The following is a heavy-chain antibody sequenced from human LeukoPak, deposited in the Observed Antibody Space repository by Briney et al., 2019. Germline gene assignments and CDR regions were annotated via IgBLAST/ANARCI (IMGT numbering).Heavy chain of an antibody. Sequence: GGSLRLSCAASGFNFRRYDMHWVRQAPGKGLEWVAVISSDGNTKYYANSVKGRFSMSRDNSKNTLYVQMNSLRSADTAVHYCPSNLSSNGRRYYFDSWGQGTLVTVSS. CDR1: GFNFRRYD. CDR3: PSNLSSNGRRYYFDS. J-gene: IGHJ4*02. D-gene: IGHD1-26*01. V-gene: IGHV3-30-3*01. CDR2: ISSDGNTK.